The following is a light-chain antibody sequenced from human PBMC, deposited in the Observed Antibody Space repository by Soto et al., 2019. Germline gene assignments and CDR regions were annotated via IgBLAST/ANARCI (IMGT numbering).Light chain of an antibody. CDR1: QSISSW. Sequence: DIQMTQSPSTLSASVGDRVTITCRASQSISSWLAWYQQKPGKAPKLLIYDASSLESGVPSRFSGSGSGTEFSLTIISLQPDYFATYYCQQYNSYSLTFGGGTKVEIK. J-gene: IGKJ4*01. CDR2: DAS. CDR3: QQYNSYSLT. V-gene: IGKV1-5*01.